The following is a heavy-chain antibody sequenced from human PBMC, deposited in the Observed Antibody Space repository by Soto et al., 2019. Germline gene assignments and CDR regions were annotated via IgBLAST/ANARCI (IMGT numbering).Heavy chain of an antibody. CDR2: IWYDGSNK. J-gene: IGHJ4*02. Sequence: QVQLVESGGGVVQPGRSLRLSCAASGFTFSSYGMHWVRQAPGKGLEWVAVIWYDGSNKYYADSVKGRFTISRDNSKNTLYLQMNCLRADDTAVYYCARDYSGGSSAPDYWGQGTLVTVSS. CDR3: ARDYSGGSSAPDY. CDR1: GFTFSSYG. V-gene: IGHV3-33*01. D-gene: IGHD2-15*01.